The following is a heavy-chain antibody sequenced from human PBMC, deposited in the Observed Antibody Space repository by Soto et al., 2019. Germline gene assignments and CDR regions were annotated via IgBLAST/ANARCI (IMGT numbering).Heavy chain of an antibody. J-gene: IGHJ4*02. CDR3: VRDAVAATGSVGY. V-gene: IGHV3-21*01. CDR2: ISSTSDYI. Sequence: EVQLVESGGGLVKPGGSLRLSCAASGFTFSTHSMNWVRQAAGKGLEWVSSISSTSDYIYYADSVKGRFTISRENAKNSLFLQMDSLRAEDTAVYYCVRDAVAATGSVGYWGQGTLVTVSS. D-gene: IGHD7-27*01. CDR1: GFTFSTHS.